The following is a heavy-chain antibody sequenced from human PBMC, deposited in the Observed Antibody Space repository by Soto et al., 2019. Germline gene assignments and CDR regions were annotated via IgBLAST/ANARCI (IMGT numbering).Heavy chain of an antibody. J-gene: IGHJ4*02. Sequence: DALKLSCKGSGCSFTSYWSSWVRQKPGKGLEWMGRIDPSDSYTNYSPSFQGHVTISADKSNSTAYLQWSSLKASDTAMYYCAGMLRGGDCNYWGQGTLVPVFS. D-gene: IGHD2-21*02. CDR2: IDPSDSYT. V-gene: IGHV5-10-1*01. CDR3: AGMLRGGDCNY. CDR1: GCSFTSYW.